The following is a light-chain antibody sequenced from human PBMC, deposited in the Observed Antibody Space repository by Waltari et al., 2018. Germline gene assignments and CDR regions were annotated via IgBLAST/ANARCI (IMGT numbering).Light chain of an antibody. CDR1: SSDVGGYNY. V-gene: IGLV2-11*01. Sequence: QSALTQPRSASGSPGQSVTTSCTATSSDVGGYNYVSWYQQHPGKAPQLMIYDVSKRPSGVPDRFSGSKSGNTASLTISGLQAEDEADYYCCSYAGSFYVFGTGTKVTVL. J-gene: IGLJ1*01. CDR3: CSYAGSFYV. CDR2: DVS.